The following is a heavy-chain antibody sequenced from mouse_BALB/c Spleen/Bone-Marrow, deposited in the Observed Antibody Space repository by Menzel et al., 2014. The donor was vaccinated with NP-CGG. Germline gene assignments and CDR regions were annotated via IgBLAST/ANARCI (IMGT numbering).Heavy chain of an antibody. Sequence: EVQLVESGAELVKPEASVKLSCTASGFNIEDTYMHWVKQRPEQGLEWIGRIDPANGNTKYDPKFQGKATITADTSSNTAYLQLSSLTSEDTAVYYCALLLRYYAVDYWGQGTSVTVSS. D-gene: IGHD1-1*01. CDR3: ALLLRYYAVDY. V-gene: IGHV14-3*02. J-gene: IGHJ4*01. CDR2: IDPANGNT. CDR1: GFNIEDTY.